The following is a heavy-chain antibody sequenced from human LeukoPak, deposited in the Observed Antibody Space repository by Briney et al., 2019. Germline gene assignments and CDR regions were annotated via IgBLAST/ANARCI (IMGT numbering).Heavy chain of an antibody. CDR3: ACITMVRGVIPDY. J-gene: IGHJ4*02. CDR1: GYTFTGYY. Sequence: GASVKVSCKASGYTFTGYYMHWVRQAPGQGLEWMGWINPNSGGTNYAQKFQGRVTMTRDTSISTAYMELSRLRSDDTAVYYCACITMVRGVIPDYWGQGTLVTVSS. D-gene: IGHD3-10*01. V-gene: IGHV1-2*02. CDR2: INPNSGGT.